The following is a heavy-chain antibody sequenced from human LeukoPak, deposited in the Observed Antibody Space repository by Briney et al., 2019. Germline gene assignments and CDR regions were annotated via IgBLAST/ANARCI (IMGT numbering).Heavy chain of an antibody. V-gene: IGHV4-59*02. CDR3: ARGGSKQWLVDDS. D-gene: IGHD6-19*01. CDR2: IHYSGST. CDR1: GGSVSGDY. J-gene: IGHJ4*02. Sequence: SETLSLTGTVSGGSVSGDYWSWIRQPPGKGLEWIGYIHYSGSTNYNPSLKSRVTISVDTSKNQFSLKLSSVTAADTAIYYCARGGSKQWLVDDSWGQGTLVTVSS.